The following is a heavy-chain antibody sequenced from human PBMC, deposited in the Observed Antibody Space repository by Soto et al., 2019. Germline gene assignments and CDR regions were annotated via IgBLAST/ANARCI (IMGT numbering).Heavy chain of an antibody. V-gene: IGHV4-39*01. CDR2: IYYSGNT. CDR3: ARLGGYCSTTGCYGYYAMDV. Sequence: ETLSLTCTVSGGSISSSNYYWGWIRQPPGKGLEWIGSIYYSGNTYYNPSLKSRVTMSVDTSKNQFSLKLSSVTAADTAVYYCARLGGYCSTTGCYGYYAMDVWGQGTTV. D-gene: IGHD2-2*01. J-gene: IGHJ6*02. CDR1: GGSISSSNYY.